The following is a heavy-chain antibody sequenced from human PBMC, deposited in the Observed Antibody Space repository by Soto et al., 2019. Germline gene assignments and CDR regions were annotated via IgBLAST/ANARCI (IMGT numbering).Heavy chain of an antibody. Sequence: ASVKVSCKASGYTFTGYYMHWVRQAPGQGLEWMGWFNPDSGGTNYAQKFQGRVTMTRDTSISTAYMELSGLRSDDTAVYFCARDFRYCSRPTCYGCAGYCGQGTLVTGSS. CDR2: FNPDSGGT. CDR3: ARDFRYCSRPTCYGCAGY. D-gene: IGHD2-2*01. J-gene: IGHJ4*02. CDR1: GYTFTGYY. V-gene: IGHV1-2*02.